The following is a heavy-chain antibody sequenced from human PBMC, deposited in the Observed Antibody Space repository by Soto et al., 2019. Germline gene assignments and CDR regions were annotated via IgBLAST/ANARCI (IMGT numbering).Heavy chain of an antibody. J-gene: IGHJ3*02. Sequence: QVQLQQWGAGLLKPSETLSLTCAVYGGSFSGYYWSWIRQPPGKGLEWIGEINHSGSTNYNPSLRGRVTISVDTSKTQFALRLSSVPAGDTAVYYWGRGWGAVAYEEDVFDIWGKGTMVTVSS. D-gene: IGHD6-19*01. V-gene: IGHV4-34*01. CDR2: INHSGST. CDR1: GGSFSGYY. CDR3: GRGWGAVAYEEDVFDI.